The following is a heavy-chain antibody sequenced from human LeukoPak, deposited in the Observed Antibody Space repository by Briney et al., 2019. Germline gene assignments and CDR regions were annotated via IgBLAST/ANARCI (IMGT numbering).Heavy chain of an antibody. CDR2: IYYSGNT. J-gene: IGHJ5*02. V-gene: IGHV4-59*01. CDR1: GVSISSNY. CDR3: AREVWMCTGYLNWFDP. D-gene: IGHD2-8*02. Sequence: SETLSFTCTVSGVSISSNYWSWIRQPQGKGRKWIGYIYYSGNTNYKPSLKSLVTLSVDKSKNQLYLKLSSVKAADTAVYYCAREVWMCTGYLNWFDPWGQGTLVTVSS.